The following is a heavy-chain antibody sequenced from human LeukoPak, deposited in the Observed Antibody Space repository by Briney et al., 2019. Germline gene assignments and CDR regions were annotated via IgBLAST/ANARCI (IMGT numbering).Heavy chain of an antibody. J-gene: IGHJ4*02. Sequence: PSETLSLTCAVYGGSFSGYYWSWIRQPPGKGLEWIGEINHSGSTNYNPSLKSRVTISVDTSKNQFSLKLSSVTAADTAVYYCAREIFGVVRGGYFDYWGQGTLVTVSS. D-gene: IGHD3-3*01. V-gene: IGHV4-34*01. CDR2: INHSGST. CDR3: AREIFGVVRGGYFDY. CDR1: GGSFSGYY.